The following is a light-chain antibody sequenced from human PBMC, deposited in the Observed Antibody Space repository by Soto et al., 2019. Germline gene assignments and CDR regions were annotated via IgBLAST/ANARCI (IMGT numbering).Light chain of an antibody. V-gene: IGKV3-20*01. CDR1: QSVTTNY. J-gene: IGKJ1*01. CDR2: GAS. CDR3: QHHHNSVRT. Sequence: EIMLTQSPGTLSLSPGERATLSCRASQSVTTNYLAWYQQKPGQAPRLLIYGASSRATGIPDRFSGSGSGTDFTLTISRLEPEDFAVYFCQHHHNSVRTFGRGTKVEIK.